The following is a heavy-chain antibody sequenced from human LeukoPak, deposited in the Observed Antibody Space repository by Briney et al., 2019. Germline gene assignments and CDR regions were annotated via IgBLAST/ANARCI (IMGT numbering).Heavy chain of an antibody. J-gene: IGHJ3*02. CDR3: ARAYCSGGSCFSLYAFDS. CDR1: GYTFTNYG. D-gene: IGHD2-15*01. Sequence: ASVKVSCKASGYTFTNYGIIWVRQAPGQGLEWMGWISTYNGNTNYVQKVQGRVTVTTDTSTSTAYMELRSLRSDDTAVYYCARAYCSGGSCFSLYAFDSWGQGTMVTVSS. CDR2: ISTYNGNT. V-gene: IGHV1-18*01.